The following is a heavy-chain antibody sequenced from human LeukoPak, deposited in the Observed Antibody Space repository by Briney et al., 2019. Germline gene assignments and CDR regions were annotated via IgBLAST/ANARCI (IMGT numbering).Heavy chain of an antibody. J-gene: IGHJ6*03. V-gene: IGHV4-59*01. Sequence: KPSETLSPTCTVSGGSISSYYWSWIRQPPGKGLEWIGYIYYTGSTNYNPSLKSRVTISIDTSQNQFSLKLSSVTAADTAAYYCARSNEGYCSGGSCYSGYYYYMDVWGKGTTATVSS. CDR3: ARSNEGYCSGGSCYSGYYYYMDV. CDR1: GGSISSYY. CDR2: IYYTGST. D-gene: IGHD2-15*01.